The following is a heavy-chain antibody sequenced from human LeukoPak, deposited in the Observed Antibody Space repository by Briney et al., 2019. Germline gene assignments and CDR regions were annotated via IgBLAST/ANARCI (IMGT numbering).Heavy chain of an antibody. CDR1: GFTFSSYS. CDR3: ARGCDDSSGYYQYYFDY. J-gene: IGHJ4*02. CDR2: IRSSSSYI. D-gene: IGHD3-22*01. Sequence: PGGSLRLSCAASGFTFSSYSMNWVRQAPGKGLEWVPSIRSSSSYIYYADSVKGRFTISRDNAKNSLYLQMNSLRAEDTAVYYCARGCDDSSGYYQYYFDYWGQGTLVTVSS. V-gene: IGHV3-21*01.